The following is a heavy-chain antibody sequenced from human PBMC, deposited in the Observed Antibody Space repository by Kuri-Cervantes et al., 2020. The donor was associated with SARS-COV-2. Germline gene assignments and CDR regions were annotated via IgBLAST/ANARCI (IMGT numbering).Heavy chain of an antibody. V-gene: IGHV3-74*01. CDR1: GFTFSSHW. CDR2: INSDGSST. J-gene: IGHJ6*03. Sequence: GGSLRLSCAASGFTFSSHWVHWVRQAPGKGLVWVSRINSDGSSTSYADSVKGRFTISRDNAKNTLYLQMNSLRAEDTAVYYCAKETTGYYYMDVWGKGTTVTVSS. CDR3: AKETTGYYYMDV. D-gene: IGHD4-17*01.